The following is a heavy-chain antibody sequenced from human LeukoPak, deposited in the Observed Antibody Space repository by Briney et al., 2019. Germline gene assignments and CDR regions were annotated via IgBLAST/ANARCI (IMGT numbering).Heavy chain of an antibody. Sequence: SETLSLTCTVYGASFSDYYWSWIRQPPGKGLEWIGEINRSGGTNYNPSLRSRVTISIDTSKSQFSLNLSAATAADTAVYYCSAAHYWGQGTLVTVSS. CDR2: INRSGGT. CDR3: SAAHY. D-gene: IGHD6-25*01. V-gene: IGHV4-34*01. J-gene: IGHJ4*02. CDR1: GASFSDYY.